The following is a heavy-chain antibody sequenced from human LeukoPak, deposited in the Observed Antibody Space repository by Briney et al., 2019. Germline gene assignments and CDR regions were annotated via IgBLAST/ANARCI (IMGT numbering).Heavy chain of an antibody. J-gene: IGHJ3*02. V-gene: IGHV3-9*01. Sequence: PGGSLRLSCAASGFTFDDFAMHWVRQAPGKGLEWVSGISWNSGSIGYADSVKGRFTISRDDAKNSLYLQMNSLRAEDTALYYCAKDLALWFGELRVPAFDIWGQGTMVTVSS. D-gene: IGHD3-10*01. CDR1: GFTFDDFA. CDR2: ISWNSGSI. CDR3: AKDLALWFGELRVPAFDI.